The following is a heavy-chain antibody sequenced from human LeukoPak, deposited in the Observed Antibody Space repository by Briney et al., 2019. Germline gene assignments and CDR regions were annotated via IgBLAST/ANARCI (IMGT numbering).Heavy chain of an antibody. CDR3: ARGLIQEYSSSAAYYYYMDV. V-gene: IGHV1-69*05. CDR1: GGTFSSYA. J-gene: IGHJ6*03. D-gene: IGHD6-6*01. CDR2: IIPIFGTA. Sequence: GASVKVSCKASGGTFSSYAISWVRQAPGQGLEWMGGIIPIFGTANYAQKFQGRVTITTDESTSTAYMELSSLRSEDTAVYYCARGLIQEYSSSAAYYYYMDVWGKGTTVTVSS.